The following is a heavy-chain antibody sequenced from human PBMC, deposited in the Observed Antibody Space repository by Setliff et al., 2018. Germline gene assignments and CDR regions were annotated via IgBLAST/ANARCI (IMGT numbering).Heavy chain of an antibody. J-gene: IGHJ4*02. CDR1: GASISSGGYY. D-gene: IGHD1-26*01. V-gene: IGHV4-61*09. Sequence: KPSETLSLTCTVSGASISSGGYYWTWIRQPAGKALEWIGHISPSGSTTYNPSLKSRVTISPDTSKNHFSLKVNSVTAADTALYYCARSPSSGAYWNPRPFYSDYWARGTLVTVSS. CDR2: ISPSGST. CDR3: ARSPSSGAYWNPRPFYSDY.